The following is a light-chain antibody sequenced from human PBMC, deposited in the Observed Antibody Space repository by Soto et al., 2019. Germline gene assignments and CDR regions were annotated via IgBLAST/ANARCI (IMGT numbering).Light chain of an antibody. CDR3: GSYTSTDTPFV. CDR2: EVS. Sequence: QSVLAQPSSVSGSPGQSITISCTGTSTDVGGYNYVSWYQHHPGKGPKLIIYEVSNRPSGVSDRFSGSKSGNKASLIISNLEVEDESDYYCGSYTSTDTPFVFGTGTKVTVL. J-gene: IGLJ1*01. CDR1: STDVGGYNY. V-gene: IGLV2-14*01.